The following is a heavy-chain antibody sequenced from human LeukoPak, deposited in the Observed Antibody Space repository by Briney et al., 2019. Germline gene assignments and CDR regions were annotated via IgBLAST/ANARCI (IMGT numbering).Heavy chain of an antibody. Sequence: PGGSLRLSCAASGFTSSSYAMSWVRQAPGKGLEWVSAISGSGGSTYSADSVKGRFTISRDNSKNTLYLQMNSLRAEDTAVYYGAEVGPGEAPYDSSGYFSYFDFWGQGTRVTVTS. V-gene: IGHV3-23*01. J-gene: IGHJ4*02. CDR3: AEVGPGEAPYDSSGYFSYFDF. D-gene: IGHD3-22*01. CDR1: GFTSSSYA. CDR2: ISGSGGST.